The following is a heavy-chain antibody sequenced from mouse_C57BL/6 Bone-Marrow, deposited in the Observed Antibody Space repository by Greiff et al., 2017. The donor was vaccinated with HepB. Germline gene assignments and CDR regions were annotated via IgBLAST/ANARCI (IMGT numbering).Heavy chain of an antibody. CDR3: ARDRDSNLRRGYFDV. CDR2: ISDGGSYT. J-gene: IGHJ1*03. D-gene: IGHD2-5*01. CDR1: GFTFSSYA. Sequence: EVKLMESGGGLVKPGGSLKLSCAASGFTFSSYAMSWVRQTPEKRLEWVATISDGGSYTYYPDNVKGRFTISRDNAKNNLYLQMSHLKSEDTAMYDCARDRDSNLRRGYFDVWGTGTTVTVAS. V-gene: IGHV5-4*01.